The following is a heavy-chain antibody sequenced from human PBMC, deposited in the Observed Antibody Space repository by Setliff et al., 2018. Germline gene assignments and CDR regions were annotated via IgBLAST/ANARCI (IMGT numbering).Heavy chain of an antibody. Sequence: GASVKVSCKASGYTFTSYALHWLRQAPGQRLEWMAYINGGNGNTHYSQKFRGRVTVTRDTSASTVFMELSTLSSEDTAVYYCAREVYDILTGYSYWYFDLWGRGTLVTSPQ. CDR3: AREVYDILTGYSYWYFDL. CDR2: INGGNGNT. J-gene: IGHJ2*01. CDR1: GYTFTSYA. V-gene: IGHV1-3*01. D-gene: IGHD3-9*01.